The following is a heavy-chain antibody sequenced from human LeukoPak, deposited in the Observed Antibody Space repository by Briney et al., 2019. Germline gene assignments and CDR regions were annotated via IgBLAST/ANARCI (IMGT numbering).Heavy chain of an antibody. CDR3: ARDGASSLWFGELLTRFDP. Sequence: SQTLSLTCTVSGGSISSGDYYWSWIRQPPGKGLEWIGYIYYSGSTYYNPSLKSRVTISVDTSKNQFSLKLSSVTAADTAVYYCARDGASSLWFGELLTRFDPWGQGTLVAASS. V-gene: IGHV4-30-4*01. CDR2: IYYSGST. CDR1: GGSISSGDYY. D-gene: IGHD3-10*01. J-gene: IGHJ5*02.